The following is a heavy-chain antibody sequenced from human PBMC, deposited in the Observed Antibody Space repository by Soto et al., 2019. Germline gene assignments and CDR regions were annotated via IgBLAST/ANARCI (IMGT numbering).Heavy chain of an antibody. V-gene: IGHV2-5*02. CDR3: AHYEMQIQGFDI. Sequence: QITLRESGPPLVKPTQTLTLTCSFSGFSLSTSGVGVGWIRQPPGKALEWLALIFWDDDKRQNPSLKTRFTITKDTSKNQVVLIMTNMGPVDTATYYCAHYEMQIQGFDIWGQGTMVTVSS. CDR2: IFWDDDK. CDR1: GFSLSTSGVG. D-gene: IGHD3-3*01. J-gene: IGHJ3*02.